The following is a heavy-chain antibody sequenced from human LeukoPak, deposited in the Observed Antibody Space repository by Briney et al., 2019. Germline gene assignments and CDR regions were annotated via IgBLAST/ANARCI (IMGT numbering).Heavy chain of an antibody. CDR1: GYTFTSYG. V-gene: IGHV1-18*01. Sequence: GASVKVSCKASGYTFTSYGINWVRQAPGQGLEWMGWISAYNGNTNYAQKLQGRVTMTTDTSTSTAYMELRSLRSDDTAVYYCARDPRKYLAAAGTKAFDIWGQGTMVTVSS. J-gene: IGHJ3*02. CDR2: ISAYNGNT. D-gene: IGHD6-13*01. CDR3: ARDPRKYLAAAGTKAFDI.